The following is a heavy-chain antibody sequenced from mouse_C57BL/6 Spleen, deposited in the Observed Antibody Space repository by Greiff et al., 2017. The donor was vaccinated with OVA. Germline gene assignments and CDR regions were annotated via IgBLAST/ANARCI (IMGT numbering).Heavy chain of an antibody. CDR2: IYPSDSET. Sequence: VQLQQPGAELVRPGSSVKLSCKASGYTFTSYWMDWVKQRPGQGLEWIGNIYPSDSETHYNQKFKDKATLTVDQSSSTAFMQLSLLPSSDSAVFERERRYYGRSYPSYIDVWGKGNTVTGAS. D-gene: IGHD1-1*01. V-gene: IGHV1-61*01. CDR3: ERRYYGRSYPSYIDV. CDR1: GYTFTSYW. J-gene: IGHJ1*03.